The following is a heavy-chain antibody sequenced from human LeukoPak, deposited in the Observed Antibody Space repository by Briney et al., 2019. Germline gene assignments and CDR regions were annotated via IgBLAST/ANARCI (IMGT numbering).Heavy chain of an antibody. CDR1: GFTFFSYG. CDR3: AKGPVSGSRSPLDY. D-gene: IGHD1-26*01. Sequence: GGSLRLSCAASGFTFFSYGMHWVRQAPGKGLEWVAGISYDGSNKYYVDSVKGRFTISRDNSKNTLYLEMISLRIEDTAVYYCAKGPVSGSRSPLDYWGQGTLATVSS. V-gene: IGHV3-30*18. CDR2: ISYDGSNK. J-gene: IGHJ4*02.